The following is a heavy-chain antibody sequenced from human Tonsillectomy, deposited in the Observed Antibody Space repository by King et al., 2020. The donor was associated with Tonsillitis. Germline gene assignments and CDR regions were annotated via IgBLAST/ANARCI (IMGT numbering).Heavy chain of an antibody. Sequence: EVQLVESGGGLVQPGGSLRLSCAASGFTFSNYWMHWVRQAPGKGLVWVSRINSDGSSTTYTDSVKGRFTISRDNAKTTLFLQMHSLRAEDTAVYYCARGYSSGYRVDYWGQGPLVTVSS. D-gene: IGHD6-19*01. CDR3: ARGYSSGYRVDY. V-gene: IGHV3-74*01. CDR1: GFTFSNYW. CDR2: INSDGSST. J-gene: IGHJ4*02.